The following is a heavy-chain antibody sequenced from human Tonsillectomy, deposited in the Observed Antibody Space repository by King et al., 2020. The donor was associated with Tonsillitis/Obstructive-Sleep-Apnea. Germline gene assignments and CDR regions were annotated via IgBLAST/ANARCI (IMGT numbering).Heavy chain of an antibody. CDR3: AKAPYGGHAFDI. Sequence: QLVQSGGGVVQPGGSLRLSCAASGFTFDDYAMHWVRHAPGKGLEWVSLISGDGGSTYYADSVKGRFTISRDSSKNSLYLQINSLRTEDTALYYCAKAPYGGHAFDIWGQGTMVTVSS. CDR2: ISGDGGST. D-gene: IGHD4-23*01. J-gene: IGHJ3*02. CDR1: GFTFDDYA. V-gene: IGHV3-43*02.